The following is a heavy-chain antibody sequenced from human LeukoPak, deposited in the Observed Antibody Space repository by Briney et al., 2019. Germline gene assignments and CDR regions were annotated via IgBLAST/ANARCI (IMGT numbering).Heavy chain of an antibody. D-gene: IGHD5-18*01. J-gene: IGHJ4*02. CDR3: AKDRGYSYGYQLFDY. CDR2: ISGSGGST. CDR1: GFTFSSYA. V-gene: IGHV3-23*01. Sequence: GGSLRLSCAASGFTFSSYAMSWVRQAPGKGLEWVSAISGSGGSTYYADSVKGRFTISRDNSKNTLYLQMNSLRAEDTAVYHCAKDRGYSYGYQLFDYWGQGTLVTVSS.